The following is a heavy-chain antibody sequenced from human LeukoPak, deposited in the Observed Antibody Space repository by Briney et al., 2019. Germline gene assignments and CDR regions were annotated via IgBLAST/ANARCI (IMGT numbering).Heavy chain of an antibody. CDR2: IRYDGSNK. J-gene: IGHJ4*02. CDR3: PKQGRY. Sequence: QPGGSLRLSCAASGFTFSSYGMHWVRQAPGKGLEWVAFIRYDGSNKYYADSVKGRFTISRDNSKNTLYLQMNRLRAEDTAVSFLPKQGRYWGKGNLFAVSS. V-gene: IGHV3-30*02. CDR1: GFTFSSYG.